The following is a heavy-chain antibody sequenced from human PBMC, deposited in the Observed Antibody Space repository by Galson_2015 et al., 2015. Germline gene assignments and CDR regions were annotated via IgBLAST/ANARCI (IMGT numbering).Heavy chain of an antibody. Sequence: SLRLSCAASGFTFSSYGMHWVRQAPGKGLEWVAVIWYDGSNKYYADSVKGRFTISRDNSKNTLYLQMNSLRAEDTAVYYCARTRSNGDQNFDWLLGGYWGQGTLVTVSS. V-gene: IGHV3-33*01. J-gene: IGHJ4*02. CDR3: ARTRSNGDQNFDWLLGGY. CDR2: IWYDGSNK. CDR1: GFTFSSYG. D-gene: IGHD3-9*01.